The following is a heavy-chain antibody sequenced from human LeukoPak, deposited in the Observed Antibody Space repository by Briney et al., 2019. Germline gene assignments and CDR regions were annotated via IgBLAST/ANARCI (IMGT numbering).Heavy chain of an antibody. V-gene: IGHV3-30*18. J-gene: IGHJ6*02. D-gene: IGHD6-13*01. Sequence: PGGSLRLSCAASGFTFSSYGMHWVRQAPGKGLEWVAVISYDGSNKYYADSVKGRFTISRDNSKNTLYLQMNSLRAEDTAVYYCAKDGTDGPPGVDVWGQGTTVTVSS. CDR2: ISYDGSNK. CDR1: GFTFSSYG. CDR3: AKDGTDGPPGVDV.